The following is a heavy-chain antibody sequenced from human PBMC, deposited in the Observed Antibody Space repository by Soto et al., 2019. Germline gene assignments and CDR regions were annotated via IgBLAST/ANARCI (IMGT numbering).Heavy chain of an antibody. CDR2: ISHDGSEK. CDR3: ARAAPYFYHYYYAMDV. CDR1: RFTFSSYA. V-gene: IGHV3-30-3*01. D-gene: IGHD3-10*01. J-gene: IGHJ6*02. Sequence: QVQLVESGGGVVQPGKSLRLCCAASRFTFSSYAMDWVRQAPGKGLEWVAVISHDGSEKYYGDSVKGRFTISRDNPKNTVYLQMNSLRPEDTAVYYCARAAPYFYHYYYAMDVWGQGTAVTVSS.